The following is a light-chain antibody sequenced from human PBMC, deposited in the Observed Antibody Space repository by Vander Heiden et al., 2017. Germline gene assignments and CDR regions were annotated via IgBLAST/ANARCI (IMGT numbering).Light chain of an antibody. Sequence: QVVLTQSPSASASLGASVKLTCTLSSGHSSYAIAWHQQQPEKGPRSLMKLNSDGSHNKGDGIPDRFSGSSSGAERYLTISSLQSEDEADYYCQTWGTGIVVFGGGTKLT. CDR1: SGHSSYA. CDR2: LNSDGSH. V-gene: IGLV4-69*01. J-gene: IGLJ2*01. CDR3: QTWGTGIVV.